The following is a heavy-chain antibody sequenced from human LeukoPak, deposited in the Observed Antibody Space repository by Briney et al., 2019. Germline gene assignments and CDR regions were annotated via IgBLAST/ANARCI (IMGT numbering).Heavy chain of an antibody. CDR1: GGSISSHY. D-gene: IGHD3-3*01. CDR2: IYYSGST. J-gene: IGHJ6*03. CDR3: ARDTSHYDFWSGYYYYYMDV. Sequence: SETLSLTCTASGGSISSHYWSWIRQPPGKGLEWIGYIYYSGSTNYNPSLKSRVTISVDTSKNQFSLKLSSVTAADTAVYYCARDTSHYDFWSGYYYYYMDVWGKGTTVTVSS. V-gene: IGHV4-59*11.